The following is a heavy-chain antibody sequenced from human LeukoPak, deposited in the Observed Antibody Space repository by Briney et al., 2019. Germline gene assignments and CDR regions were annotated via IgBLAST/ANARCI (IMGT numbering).Heavy chain of an antibody. CDR2: ISSSGSTI. Sequence: GGSLRLSCAASGFTFSSYEMNWVRQAPGKGLEWVSYISSSGSTIYYADSVKGRFTISRDNAKNSLYLQMNSLRAEDTAVYYCARGVLYYYDRSGYFNGYGYGGKGTLVTVSS. J-gene: IGHJ4*02. CDR3: ARGVLYYYDRSGYFNGYGY. CDR1: GFTFSSYE. V-gene: IGHV3-48*03. D-gene: IGHD3-22*01.